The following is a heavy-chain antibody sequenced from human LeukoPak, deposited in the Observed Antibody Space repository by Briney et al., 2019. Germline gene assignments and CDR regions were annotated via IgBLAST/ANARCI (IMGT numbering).Heavy chain of an antibody. CDR1: GYTFTGYY. Sequence: ASVKVSCKASGYTFTGYYMHWVRQAPGQGLEWMGWINPNSGGTNYAQKLQGRVTMTRDTSISTAYMELSRLRSDDTAVYYCARDQYSSSWYVPIDYWGQGTLVTVSS. CDR3: ARDQYSSSWYVPIDY. D-gene: IGHD6-13*01. V-gene: IGHV1-2*02. J-gene: IGHJ4*02. CDR2: INPNSGGT.